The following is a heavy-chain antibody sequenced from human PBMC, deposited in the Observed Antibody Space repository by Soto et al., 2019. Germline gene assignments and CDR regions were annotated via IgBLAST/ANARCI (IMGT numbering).Heavy chain of an antibody. CDR3: ARDTTY. J-gene: IGHJ4*02. V-gene: IGHV1-69*02. CDR2: IIPLLDIT. Sequence: QVQLVQSGAEVKKPGSSVKVSCKASGGTFGTYTISWVRQAPGQGLEWMGRIIPLLDITDYAQKFQGRITITADKSTTTVYMELKSLRSEDTAVYFCARDTTYWGQGTLVTVSS. D-gene: IGHD5-18*01. CDR1: GGTFGTYT.